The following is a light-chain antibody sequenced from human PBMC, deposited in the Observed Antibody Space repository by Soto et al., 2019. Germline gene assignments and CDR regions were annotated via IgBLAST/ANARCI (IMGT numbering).Light chain of an antibody. CDR3: VQNTDFPLT. J-gene: IGKJ3*01. CDR2: KVS. Sequence: EIVLAQTPLSSPVTLGQPASISCSCSGSLVHSDGDTYLSWPHQRPGQPPRLLIYKVSNRFSGVPDRFSGSGAGTDFTLKISRVEAEDVGVYYCVQNTDFPLTFGPGTKVHI. CDR1: GSLVHSDGDTY. V-gene: IGKV2-24*01.